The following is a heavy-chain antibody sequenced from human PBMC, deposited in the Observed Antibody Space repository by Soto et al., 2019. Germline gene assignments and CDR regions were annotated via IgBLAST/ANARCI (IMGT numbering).Heavy chain of an antibody. CDR3: AKQDGPPFDAFDI. CDR2: IYPGDSDT. V-gene: IGHV5-51*01. J-gene: IGHJ3*02. CDR1: GYSFTSYW. Sequence: GESLQISCKGSGYSFTSYWIGWVRQMPGKGLEWMGIIYPGDSDTRYSPSLQGQVTTSADKSISTAYLQWSSLKASDTAMYYCAKQDGPPFDAFDIWGQGTMVTVSS.